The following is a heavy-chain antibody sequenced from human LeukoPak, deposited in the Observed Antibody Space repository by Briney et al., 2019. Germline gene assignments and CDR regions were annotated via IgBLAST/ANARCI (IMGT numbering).Heavy chain of an antibody. D-gene: IGHD5-12*01. CDR2: INPNSGGT. V-gene: IGHV1-2*02. CDR3: ASARGYSDFDSYFDY. Sequence: ASVKVSCKASGYTVTGHCMHWVRQAPGQGPEWMGWINPNSGGTNYAQKFQGRVTMTLATSIGTAYMELSRLKSDDTAVYYCASARGYSDFDSYFDYWGQGTLVTVSS. CDR1: GYTVTGHC. J-gene: IGHJ4*02.